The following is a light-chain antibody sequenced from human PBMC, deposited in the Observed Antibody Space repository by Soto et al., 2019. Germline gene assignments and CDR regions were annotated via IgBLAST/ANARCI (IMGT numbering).Light chain of an antibody. CDR1: QSVSSY. J-gene: IGKJ1*01. Sequence: EIVFTQSPDTLSLSPGERATLSCRAVQSVSSYLAWYQQKPGQAPTLLIYDASNRATGIPARFSGDGSETEFTLTISSLQPDDFATYYCQQYNFYSTFGQGTKV. V-gene: IGKV3-11*01. CDR3: QQYNFYST. CDR2: DAS.